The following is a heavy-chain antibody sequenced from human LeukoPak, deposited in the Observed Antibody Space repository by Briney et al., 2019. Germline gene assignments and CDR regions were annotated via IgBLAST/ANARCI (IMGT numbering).Heavy chain of an antibody. V-gene: IGHV3-48*04. CDR1: GFNFSSYS. Sequence: GGSLRLSCAASGFNFSSYSMNWVRQAPGKGLEWVSYISSSSSTIYYADSEKGRFTISRDNAKNSLYLQMNSLRAEDTAVYYCATNSGRIGMWAFDIWGQGTMVTVSS. CDR3: ATNSGRIGMWAFDI. J-gene: IGHJ3*02. CDR2: ISSSSSTI. D-gene: IGHD1-26*01.